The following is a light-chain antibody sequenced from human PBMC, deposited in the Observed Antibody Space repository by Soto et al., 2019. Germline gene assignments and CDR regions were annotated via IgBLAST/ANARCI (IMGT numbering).Light chain of an antibody. CDR1: QGINNW. CDR2: AVH. J-gene: IGKJ4*01. V-gene: IGKV1-12*01. Sequence: DIEMPQAPSSVSASVGVRSTITCQTSQGINNWLACNQQKPGKAPELLIYAVHYLQSGVPSRFSRSGSRTDLTLPLSSLRPEDFASFFCQQSSPFPLSLGRGTKVDIK. CDR3: QQSSPFPLS.